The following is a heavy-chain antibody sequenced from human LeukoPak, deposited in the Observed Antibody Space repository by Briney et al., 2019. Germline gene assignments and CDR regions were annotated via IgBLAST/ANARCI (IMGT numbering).Heavy chain of an antibody. V-gene: IGHV3-48*01. CDR3: AKDTDSSGWYVIQSDY. J-gene: IGHJ4*02. Sequence: PGGSLRLSCAASGFIFSNYWMSWVRQAPGKGLNWISYISSSGNTIYYAGSVKGRFTISRDNSKNTLYLQMNSLRAEDTAVYYCAKDTDSSGWYVIQSDYWGQGTLVTVSS. CDR1: GFIFSNYW. D-gene: IGHD6-19*01. CDR2: ISSSGNTI.